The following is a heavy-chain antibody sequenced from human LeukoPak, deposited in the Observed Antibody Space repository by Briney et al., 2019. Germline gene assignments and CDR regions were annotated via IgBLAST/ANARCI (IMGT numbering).Heavy chain of an antibody. CDR2: IYPGDSDT. V-gene: IGHV5-51*01. D-gene: IGHD2-2*01. CDR3: ASGASIVVVPAAMGAFDI. J-gene: IGHJ3*02. Sequence: GESLKISCKGSGYSFTSYWIGWVRQMPGKGLEWMGIIYPGDSDTRYSPSFQGQVTISADKSISTAYLQWSSLKASDTAIYYCASGASIVVVPAAMGAFDIWGQGTMVTVSS. CDR1: GYSFTSYW.